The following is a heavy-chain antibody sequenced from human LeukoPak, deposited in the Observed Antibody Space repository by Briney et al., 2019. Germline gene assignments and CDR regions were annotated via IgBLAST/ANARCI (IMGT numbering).Heavy chain of an antibody. J-gene: IGHJ4*02. CDR1: GFTFSSYG. Sequence: GGSLRLSCAASGFTFSSYGMHWVRQAPGKGLEWVAVISYGGSNKYYADSVKGRFTISRDNSKNTPYLQMNSLRAEDTAVYYCAKGRGSSGWYDPLDYWGQGTLVTVSS. V-gene: IGHV3-30*18. D-gene: IGHD6-19*01. CDR2: ISYGGSNK. CDR3: AKGRGSSGWYDPLDY.